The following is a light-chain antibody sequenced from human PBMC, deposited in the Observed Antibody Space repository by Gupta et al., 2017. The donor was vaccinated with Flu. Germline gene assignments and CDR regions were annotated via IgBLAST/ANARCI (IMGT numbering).Light chain of an antibody. Sequence: FMLTQPHSVSESPGKTVTISCTRSSGAFGIHYVQWYQLRPGRATTTVVYEDSLRPSGVPDRFSGSIDRSSNSDSLTISGLKTEDEADYDCQSYDTNNHGVFGGGTQLTVL. V-gene: IGLV6-57*03. CDR1: SGAFGIHY. J-gene: IGLJ3*02. CDR2: EDS. CDR3: QSYDTNNHGV.